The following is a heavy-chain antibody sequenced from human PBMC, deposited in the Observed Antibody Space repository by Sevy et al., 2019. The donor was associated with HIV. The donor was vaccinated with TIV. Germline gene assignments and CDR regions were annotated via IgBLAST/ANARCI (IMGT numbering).Heavy chain of an antibody. CDR3: AKDGPGPIVVVPAAMFDY. V-gene: IGHV3-23*01. CDR1: GFTFSSYA. CDR2: ISGSGGST. D-gene: IGHD2-2*01. Sequence: GGSLRLSCAASGFTFSSYAMSWVRQAPGKGLEWVSAISGSGGSTYYADSVKGRFTISRDNSKNTLYLQMNSLRAEDTAVYYCAKDGPGPIVVVPAAMFDYWGQGTLLTVSS. J-gene: IGHJ4*02.